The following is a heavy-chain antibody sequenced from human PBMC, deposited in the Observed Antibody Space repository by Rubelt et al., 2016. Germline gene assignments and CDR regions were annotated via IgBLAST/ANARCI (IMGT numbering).Heavy chain of an antibody. V-gene: IGHV4-34*01. D-gene: IGHD6-19*01. CDR3: ARPLGSELAVAGPNWFDP. J-gene: IGHJ5*02. Sequence: QVQLQQWGAGLLKPSETLSLTCAVYGGSFSGYYWSWIRQPPGKGLEWIGEINHSGSTNYNPSLKSRATISVDTSTNQFSRKLSVVTAAETAVYYCARPLGSELAVAGPNWFDPWGQGTLVTVSS. CDR2: INHSGST. CDR1: GGSFSGYY.